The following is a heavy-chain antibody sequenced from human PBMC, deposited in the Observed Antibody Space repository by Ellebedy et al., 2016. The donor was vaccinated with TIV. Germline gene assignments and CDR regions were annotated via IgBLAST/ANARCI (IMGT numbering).Heavy chain of an antibody. CDR2: IYYSGST. D-gene: IGHD3-10*01. CDR3: ARAAYGSGSSIFDY. V-gene: IGHV4-61*03. J-gene: IGHJ4*02. CDR1: GFSLSTSGMC. Sequence: SGPTLVKPTQTLTLTCTFSGFSLSTSGMCVSWIRQPPGKGLEWIGYIYYSGSTNYNPSLKSRVTISVDTSKNHFSLKLSSVTAADTAVYYCARAAYGSGSSIFDYWGQGTLVTVSS.